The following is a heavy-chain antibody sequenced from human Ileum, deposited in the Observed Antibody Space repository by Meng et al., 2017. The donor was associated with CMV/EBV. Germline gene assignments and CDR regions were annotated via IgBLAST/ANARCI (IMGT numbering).Heavy chain of an antibody. J-gene: IGHJ4*02. CDR2: ISGSGGST. Sequence: CAALVLAFSSYARSGVGQAPGKGLEWVSAISGSGGSTYYADSVKGRFTISRDNSKNTLYLQINSLRAEDTAVYYCAKYYSSSAFDYWGQGTLVTVSS. V-gene: IGHV3-23*01. CDR1: VLAFSSYA. CDR3: AKYYSSSAFDY. D-gene: IGHD6-6*01.